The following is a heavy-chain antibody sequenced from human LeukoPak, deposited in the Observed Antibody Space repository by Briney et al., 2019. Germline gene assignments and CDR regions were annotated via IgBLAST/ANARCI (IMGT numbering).Heavy chain of an antibody. CDR3: ARSLHCSGGSCYVSADY. Sequence: ASVKVSCKASGYTFTSYGISWVRQAPGQGLEWMGWISAYNGNTNYAQKLQGRVTMTTDTSTSTAYMELRSLRSDDTAVYYCARSLHCSGGSCYVSADYWGQGTLVTVSS. J-gene: IGHJ4*02. CDR1: GYTFTSYG. V-gene: IGHV1-18*01. CDR2: ISAYNGNT. D-gene: IGHD2-15*01.